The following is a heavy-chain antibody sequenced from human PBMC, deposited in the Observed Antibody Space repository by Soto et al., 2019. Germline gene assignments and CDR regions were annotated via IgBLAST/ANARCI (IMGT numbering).Heavy chain of an antibody. J-gene: IGHJ4*02. CDR2: ISATGGST. CDR3: AKPVSSGYDVDY. CDR1: GFTFSNYA. D-gene: IGHD5-12*01. Sequence: EAQLLESGGGLVQPGGSLRLSCAASGFTFSNYAMSWVRQAPGKGLEWVSAISATGGSTYYAESVKGRFTISRDNSKNTLFLQMNSLRADDTAVYYCAKPVSSGYDVDYWGQGTLVTVSS. V-gene: IGHV3-23*01.